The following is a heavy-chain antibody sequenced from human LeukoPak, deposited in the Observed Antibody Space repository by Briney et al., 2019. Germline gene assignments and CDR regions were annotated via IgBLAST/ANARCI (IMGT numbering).Heavy chain of an antibody. J-gene: IGHJ3*02. Sequence: GGSLRLSCVASGFSFSSHWMLWLRQAPGKGLVWVSCLNSDGSSRTYADSVRGRFTISRDNAKNTLYLEMNSLRAEDTAVYYCATGNYYAFDIWGQGTMVTVSS. CDR3: ATGNYYAFDI. CDR1: GFSFSSHW. V-gene: IGHV3-74*03. D-gene: IGHD1-7*01. CDR2: LNSDGSSR.